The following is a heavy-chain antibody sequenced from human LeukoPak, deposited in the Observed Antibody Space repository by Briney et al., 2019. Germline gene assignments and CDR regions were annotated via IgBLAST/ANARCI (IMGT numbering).Heavy chain of an antibody. CDR3: GKAPRVTGGNY. D-gene: IGHD2-21*02. V-gene: IGHV3-23*01. Sequence: GGSLRLSCAASGFTFSSYAMSWVRQAPGKGLEWVSAISGSGGSTYYADSVKGRFTISRDNSKNTLYLQMNSLRAEDTAVYYWGKAPRVTGGNYGGKGPLVPVSS. CDR1: GFTFSSYA. J-gene: IGHJ4*02. CDR2: ISGSGGST.